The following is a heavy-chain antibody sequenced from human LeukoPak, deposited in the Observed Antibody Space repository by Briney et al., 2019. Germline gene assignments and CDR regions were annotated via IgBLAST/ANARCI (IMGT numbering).Heavy chain of an antibody. J-gene: IGHJ4*02. CDR2: IYYSGST. V-gene: IGHV4-59*01. D-gene: IGHD5-18*01. Sequence: SETLSLTCTVSGGSISSYYWSWIRQPPGKGREWIGYIYYSGSTNYNPSLKRRVNISVDKSKNKFSLKLSFVTAADTAVYYCARLGYSYGIDYWGQGTLVTVSS. CDR3: ARLGYSYGIDY. CDR1: GGSISSYY.